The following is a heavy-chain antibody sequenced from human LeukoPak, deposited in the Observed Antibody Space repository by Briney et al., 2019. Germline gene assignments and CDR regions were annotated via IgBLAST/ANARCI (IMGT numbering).Heavy chain of an antibody. J-gene: IGHJ4*02. CDR2: VSYDGSNT. CDR1: GFTFSSYS. D-gene: IGHD6-13*01. CDR3: ARVLSQQLTLRAYHFEY. V-gene: IGHV3-30-3*01. Sequence: PGGSLRLSCTASGFTFSSYSMHWVRQAPGKGLEWVAVVSYDGSNTFYADSVKAQFTISRDSSKNTLYLQVNSRRAEDTALYYCARVLSQQLTLRAYHFEYWGQGTLVTVSS.